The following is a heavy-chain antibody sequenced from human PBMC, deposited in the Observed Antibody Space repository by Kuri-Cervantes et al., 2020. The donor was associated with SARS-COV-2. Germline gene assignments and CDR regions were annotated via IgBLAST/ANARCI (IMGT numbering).Heavy chain of an antibody. CDR2: ISSSGSTI. J-gene: IGHJ6*02. D-gene: IGHD3-10*01. CDR1: GFTFSSYE. V-gene: IGHV3-48*03. Sequence: GGFLRLSCAASGFTFSSYEMNWVRQAPGKGLEWVSYISSSGSTIYYADSVKGRFTISRDNAKNSLYLQMNSLRAEDTAVYYCARDRGYYGSGSYYIRIYYYGMDVWGQGTTVTVSS. CDR3: ARDRGYYGSGSYYIRIYYYGMDV.